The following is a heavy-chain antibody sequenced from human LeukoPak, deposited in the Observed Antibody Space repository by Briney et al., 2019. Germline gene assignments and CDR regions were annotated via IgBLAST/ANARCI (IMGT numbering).Heavy chain of an antibody. J-gene: IGHJ6*03. CDR3: AGGLDDMDV. D-gene: IGHD3-16*01. CDR2: INNNTWNQ. V-gene: IGHV7-4-1*01. Sequence: SVNVSCQASGYTLNMYSIHWLRQPPAQGLEWVGWINNNTWNQTYAHGFTGRYVFSFDTSVTPVFLQIERLNTEDPAVYYCAGGLDDMDVWGKGTTVTVSS. CDR1: GYTLNMYS.